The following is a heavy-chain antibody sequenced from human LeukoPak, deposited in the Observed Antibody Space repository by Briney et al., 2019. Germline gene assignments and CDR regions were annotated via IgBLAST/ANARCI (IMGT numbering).Heavy chain of an antibody. J-gene: IGHJ4*02. CDR2: IRYDRSNE. D-gene: IGHD3-10*01. CDR1: GFTFSSYG. Sequence: PTGGSLRLSCTASGFTFSSYGMHWVRQAPGKGLEWVAFIRYDRSNEYYADSVKGRFTISRDNSRNTLYLQMNSLRAEDTAVYYCAKDREAMGFGEPDYWGQGTLVTVSS. CDR3: AKDREAMGFGEPDY. V-gene: IGHV3-30*02.